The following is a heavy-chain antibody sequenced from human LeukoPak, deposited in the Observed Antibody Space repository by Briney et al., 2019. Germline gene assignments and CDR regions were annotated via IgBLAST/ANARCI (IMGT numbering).Heavy chain of an antibody. J-gene: IGHJ6*02. CDR3: AKEGRSAFGQWLDYYYYGMDV. Sequence: GGSLRLSCAASGFTFSSYGMHWVRQAPGKGLEWVAVISYDGSNKYYADSVKGRFTISRDNSKNTLYLQMNSLRAEDTAVYYCAKEGRSAFGQWLDYYYYGMDVWGQGTTVTVSS. D-gene: IGHD6-19*01. V-gene: IGHV3-30*18. CDR1: GFTFSSYG. CDR2: ISYDGSNK.